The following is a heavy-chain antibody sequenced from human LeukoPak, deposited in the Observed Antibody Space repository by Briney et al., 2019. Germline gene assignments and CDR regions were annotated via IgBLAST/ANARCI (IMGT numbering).Heavy chain of an antibody. Sequence: PGGSLRLSCAASGFTFSSYGMHWVRQAPGKGLEWVAVIWYDGSNKYYADSVKGRFTISRDNSKNTLYLQMNSLRAEDTAVYYCARDAVAGTYYYYGMDGSGQGTTVTVSS. V-gene: IGHV3-33*01. J-gene: IGHJ6*01. CDR3: ARDAVAGTYYYYGMDG. CDR2: IWYDGSNK. CDR1: GFTFSSYG. D-gene: IGHD6-19*01.